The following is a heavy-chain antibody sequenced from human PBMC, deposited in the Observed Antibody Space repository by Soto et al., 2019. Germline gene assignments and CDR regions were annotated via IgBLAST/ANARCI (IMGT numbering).Heavy chain of an antibody. V-gene: IGHV1-58*01. D-gene: IGHD2-15*01. CDR2: IVVGSGNT. J-gene: IGHJ6*02. CDR3: AAETPVVAATEIHYYGMDV. CDR1: GFTFTSSA. Sequence: SVKVSCKASGFTFTSSAVQWVRQARVQRLEWIGWIVVGSGNTNYAQKFQERVTITRDMSTSTAYMELSSLRSEDTAVYYCAAETPVVAATEIHYYGMDVWGQGTTVTVSS.